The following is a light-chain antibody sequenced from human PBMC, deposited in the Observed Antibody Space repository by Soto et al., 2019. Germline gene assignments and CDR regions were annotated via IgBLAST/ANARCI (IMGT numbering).Light chain of an antibody. V-gene: IGKV3D-20*02. CDR2: GTF. J-gene: IGKJ5*01. Sequence: ESVLTQSGCTLSLPPGGRATLSCRASQSVSNNYLAWYQQKPGQAPRLLISGTFSRATGIPDRFSGSGSGTDFTLTISRLEPEDFAVYYCQQRSNWPITFGQGTRLEIK. CDR1: QSVSNNY. CDR3: QQRSNWPIT.